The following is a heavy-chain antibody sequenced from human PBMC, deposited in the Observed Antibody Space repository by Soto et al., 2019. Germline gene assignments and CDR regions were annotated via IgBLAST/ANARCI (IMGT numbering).Heavy chain of an antibody. CDR1: GYTFTSYG. V-gene: IGHV1-18*01. Sequence: ASVKVSCKASGYTFTSYGISWVRQAPGQGLEWMGWISAYNGNTNYAQKLQGRVTMTTDTSTSTAYMELRSLRSDDTAVYYCARDEVMTTVSTEGSAYFDYWGQGTLVTVSS. D-gene: IGHD4-4*01. CDR3: ARDEVMTTVSTEGSAYFDY. J-gene: IGHJ4*02. CDR2: ISAYNGNT.